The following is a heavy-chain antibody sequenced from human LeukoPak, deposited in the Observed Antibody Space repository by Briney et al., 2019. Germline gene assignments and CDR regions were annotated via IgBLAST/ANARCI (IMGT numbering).Heavy chain of an antibody. V-gene: IGHV4-59*08. CDR3: ARQGDGYKTFNY. Sequence: PSETLSLTCTVSGGSIISYYWCGIRQPPGKGLEWIGYIYYSGSTNYNPSLKSRVTISINTSKNQFSLKLSSVTAADTAVYYCARQGDGYKTFNYCGQGTLVTVSS. J-gene: IGHJ4*02. CDR2: IYYSGST. D-gene: IGHD5-24*01. CDR1: GGSIISYY.